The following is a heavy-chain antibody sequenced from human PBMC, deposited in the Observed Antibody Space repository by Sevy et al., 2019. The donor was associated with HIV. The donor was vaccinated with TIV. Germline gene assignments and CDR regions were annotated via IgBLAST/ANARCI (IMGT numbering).Heavy chain of an antibody. CDR2: ISSTSGTI. D-gene: IGHD6-13*01. Sequence: GGSLRLSCAASGFTFSSYSMNWVRQAPGKGLEWVSYISSTSGTIYYADSVKGRFTISRDNARNSLHLQMSSLRDEDTAVYYCAKDRDSSSWYGGDYFDCWGQGSLVTVSS. CDR1: GFTFSSYS. CDR3: AKDRDSSSWYGGDYFDC. J-gene: IGHJ4*02. V-gene: IGHV3-48*02.